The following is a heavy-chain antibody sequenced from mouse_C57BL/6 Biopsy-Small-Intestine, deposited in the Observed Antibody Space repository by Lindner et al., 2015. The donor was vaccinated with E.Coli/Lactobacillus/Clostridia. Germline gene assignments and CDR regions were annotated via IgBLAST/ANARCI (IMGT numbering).Heavy chain of an antibody. Sequence: VQLQESGPELVKPGASVKISCKASGYSFTDYNMNWVKQSNGKSLEWIGVINPNYGTTNYNQKFKGKATLTVDQSSSTAYMQLNSLTSEDFAVYFCARGYGNFYYAMDYWGQGTSVTVSS. CDR3: ARGYGNFYYAMDY. J-gene: IGHJ4*01. CDR1: GYSFTDYN. D-gene: IGHD2-1*01. CDR2: INPNYGTT. V-gene: IGHV1-39*01.